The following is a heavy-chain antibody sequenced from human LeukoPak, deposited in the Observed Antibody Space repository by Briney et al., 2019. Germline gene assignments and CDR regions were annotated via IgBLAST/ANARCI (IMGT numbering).Heavy chain of an antibody. D-gene: IGHD2-21*02. Sequence: GVSVKFSCQVPGSTLRDLSIHWVRQAPGKGREYVGGSDPEDGETFHAQNFQGRVTMTEDTCIDTAYMELSRLRSDDTAVYYCVTDRARLFWYFDLWGRGTLVTVSS. CDR3: VTDRARLFWYFDL. CDR1: GSTLRDLS. V-gene: IGHV1-24*01. CDR2: SDPEDGET. J-gene: IGHJ2*01.